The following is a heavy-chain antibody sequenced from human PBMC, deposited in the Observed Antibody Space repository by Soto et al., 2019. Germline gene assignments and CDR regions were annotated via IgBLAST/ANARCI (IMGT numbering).Heavy chain of an antibody. CDR2: ISWDSGST. Sequence: EVQLVESGGGLVQPGRSLRLSCAASGFTFDDYAMHWVRQAPGKGLEWVSGISWDSGSTGYADSVKGRFTISRDNAKNSLYLQMNSLRVEDTAVYYCAKVGTAARFLFDYWGQGTLVTVSS. V-gene: IGHV3-9*01. J-gene: IGHJ4*02. CDR3: AKVGTAARFLFDY. CDR1: GFTFDDYA. D-gene: IGHD3-3*01.